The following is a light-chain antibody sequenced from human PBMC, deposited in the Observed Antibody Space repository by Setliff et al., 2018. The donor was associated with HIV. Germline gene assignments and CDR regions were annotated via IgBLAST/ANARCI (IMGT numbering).Light chain of an antibody. CDR1: SSDVGGYSY. J-gene: IGLJ1*01. Sequence: QSVLTQPASVSGSPGQSITISCTGTSSDVGGYSYVSWYQQHPGKAPKLIIYEVTNRPSGVSNRFSGSKSGNTASLTISGLQAEDEADYYCSSYAITNTLPFGTGTKGTV. V-gene: IGLV2-14*01. CDR2: EVT. CDR3: SSYAITNTLP.